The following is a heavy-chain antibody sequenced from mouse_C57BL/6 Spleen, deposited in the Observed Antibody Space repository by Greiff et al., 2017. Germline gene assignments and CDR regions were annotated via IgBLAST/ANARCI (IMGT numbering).Heavy chain of an antibody. CDR2: IHPSASDT. D-gene: IGHD2-4*01. CDR1: GYTFTSYW. CDR3: AIPYDYDGYYYAMDY. Sequence: QVQLKQPGAELVKPGASVKVSCKASGYTFTSYWMHWVKQRPGQGLEWIGRIHPSASDTNYNQKFKGKATLTVDKSSSTAYMQLSSLTSEDSAVYYCAIPYDYDGYYYAMDYWGQGTSGTGSS. V-gene: IGHV1-74*01. J-gene: IGHJ4*01.